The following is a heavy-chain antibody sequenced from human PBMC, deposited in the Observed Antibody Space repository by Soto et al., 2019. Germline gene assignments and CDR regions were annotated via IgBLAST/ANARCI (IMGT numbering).Heavy chain of an antibody. CDR2: IYHSGST. D-gene: IGHD5-18*01. CDR3: AGWIQLQQYYYYGMDV. CDR1: GGSISSSNW. J-gene: IGHJ6*02. Sequence: SETLSLTCAVSGGSISSSNWWSWVRQPPGRGLEWIGEIYHSGSTNYNPSLKSRVTISVDKSKNQFSLKLSSVTAADTAVYYCAGWIQLQQYYYYGMDVWGQGTTVTVSS. V-gene: IGHV4-4*02.